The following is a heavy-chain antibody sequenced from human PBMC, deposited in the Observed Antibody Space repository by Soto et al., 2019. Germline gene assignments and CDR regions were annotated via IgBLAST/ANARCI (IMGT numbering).Heavy chain of an antibody. CDR3: TRAADH. J-gene: IGHJ5*02. CDR1: GFTVSSTY. V-gene: IGHV3-53*01. Sequence: EVQLVESGGGLIQPGGSLRLSCVASGFTVSSTYMTWVRQAPGKGLEWVSVIYSDGTPFYTDSVKGRFTISRDNSMNMLVLQMNSLRAEDTAVYYCTRAADHWGQGTLVTVSS. CDR2: IYSDGTP.